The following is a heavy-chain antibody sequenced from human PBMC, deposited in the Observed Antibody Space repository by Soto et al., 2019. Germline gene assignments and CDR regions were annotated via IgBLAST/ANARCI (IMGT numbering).Heavy chain of an antibody. CDR1: GGSFSGYY. CDR2: INHSGST. J-gene: IGHJ4*02. D-gene: IGHD5-18*01. V-gene: IGHV4-34*01. Sequence: SETLSLTCAVYGGSFSGYYWSWIRQPPGKGLEWIGEINHSGSTNYNPSLKSRVTISVDTSKNQFSLKLSSVTAADTAVYYCARGSRIYSYGYFLDYWGQGTLVTV. CDR3: ARGSRIYSYGYFLDY.